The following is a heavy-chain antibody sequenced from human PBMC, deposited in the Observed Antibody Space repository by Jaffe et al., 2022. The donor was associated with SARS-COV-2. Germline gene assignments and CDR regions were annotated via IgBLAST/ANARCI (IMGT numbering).Heavy chain of an antibody. CDR1: GFTFSSYG. J-gene: IGHJ4*02. D-gene: IGHD3-22*01. CDR2: IWYDGSNK. V-gene: IGHV3-33*01. Sequence: QVQLVESGGGVVQPGRSLRLSCAASGFTFSSYGMHWVRQAPGKGLEWVAVIWYDGSNKYYADSVKGRFTISRDNSKNTLYLQMNSLRAEDTAVYYCARARDYDSSGPFDYWGQGTLVTVSS. CDR3: ARARDYDSSGPFDY.